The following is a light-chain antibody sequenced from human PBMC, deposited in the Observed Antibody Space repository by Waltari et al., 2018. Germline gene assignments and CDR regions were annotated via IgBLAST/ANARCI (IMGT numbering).Light chain of an antibody. J-gene: IGKJ1*01. CDR3: QQSYSTPQT. CDR1: QSITNY. CDR2: AAS. Sequence: DIQMTKSPSSLSASVGDRVTITCRASQSITNYLIWYQQKPGRAPKLLIYAASSLQSGVPSRFSGSGSGTDFTLTISSLQPEDFATYYCQQSYSTPQTFGQGTKVEIK. V-gene: IGKV1-39*01.